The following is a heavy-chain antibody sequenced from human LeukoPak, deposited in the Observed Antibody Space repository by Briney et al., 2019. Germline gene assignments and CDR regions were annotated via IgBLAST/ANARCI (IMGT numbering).Heavy chain of an antibody. V-gene: IGHV5-51*01. J-gene: IGHJ3*02. CDR1: GYSFTSYW. Sequence: GESLKISCKGSGYSFTSYWIGWVRQMPGKGLELVGIIYPGDSDTRYSPSFQGQVTISSDKSISTAYLQWSSLKASDTAMYYCATTQQQPNDAFDIWGQGTMVTVSS. CDR3: ATTQQQPNDAFDI. CDR2: IYPGDSDT. D-gene: IGHD6-13*01.